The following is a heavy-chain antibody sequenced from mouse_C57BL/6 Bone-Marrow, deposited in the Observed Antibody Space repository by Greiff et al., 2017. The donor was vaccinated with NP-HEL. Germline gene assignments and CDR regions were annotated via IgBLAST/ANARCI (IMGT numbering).Heavy chain of an antibody. CDR3: ASGGSSDYYAMDY. CDR2: IDPSDSYT. CDR1: GYTFTSYW. V-gene: IGHV1-69*01. J-gene: IGHJ4*01. Sequence: VQLQQPGAELVMPGASVKLSCKASGYTFTSYWMHWVKQRPGQGLEWIGEIDPSDSYTNYNQKFKGKSTLTVDKSSSTAYMQLSSLTSEDSAVYYCASGGSSDYYAMDYWGQGTSVTVSS. D-gene: IGHD1-1*01.